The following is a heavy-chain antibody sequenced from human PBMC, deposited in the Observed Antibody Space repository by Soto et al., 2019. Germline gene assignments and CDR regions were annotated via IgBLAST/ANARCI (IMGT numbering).Heavy chain of an antibody. Sequence: LSLTCTVSGGSISSYYWSWIRQPPGKGLEWIGYIYYSGSTNYNPSLKSRVTISVDTSKNQFSLKLSSVTAADTAVYYCARGSYCSGGSCYYFDYWGQRTLVTVSS. CDR1: GGSISSYY. V-gene: IGHV4-59*01. D-gene: IGHD2-15*01. J-gene: IGHJ4*02. CDR3: ARGSYCSGGSCYYFDY. CDR2: IYYSGST.